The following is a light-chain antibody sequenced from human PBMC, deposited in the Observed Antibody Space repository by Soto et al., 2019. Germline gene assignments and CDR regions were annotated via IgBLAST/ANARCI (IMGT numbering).Light chain of an antibody. CDR2: DVS. CDR1: SSDVGAYDY. Sequence: QSALTQPASVSGSPGQSITISCTGTSSDVGAYDYVSWYQQHPGEVPKLMIFDVSDRPSGASNRFSGSKSGNTASLTISGIQAEDEADYYCSSFTTSTSYVFGTGTKVTVL. V-gene: IGLV2-14*03. J-gene: IGLJ1*01. CDR3: SSFTTSTSYV.